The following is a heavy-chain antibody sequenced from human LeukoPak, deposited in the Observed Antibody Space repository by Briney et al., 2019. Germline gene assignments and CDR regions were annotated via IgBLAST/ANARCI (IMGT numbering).Heavy chain of an antibody. CDR2: MNPNSGST. D-gene: IGHD5-12*01. V-gene: IGHV1-8*03. Sequence: ASVKVSCKASGYTFTSYDINWVRQATGQGLEWMGWMNPNSGSTGYAQKFQGRVTITRNTSISTAYMELSGLRSEDTAVYYCARGRSTGYPYYFEYWGQGTPVAVSS. J-gene: IGHJ4*02. CDR1: GYTFTSYD. CDR3: ARGRSTGYPYYFEY.